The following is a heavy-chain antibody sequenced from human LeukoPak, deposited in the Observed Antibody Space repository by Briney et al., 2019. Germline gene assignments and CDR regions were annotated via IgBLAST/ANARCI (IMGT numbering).Heavy chain of an antibody. CDR3: ARAPRYCSSTSCYFFDY. V-gene: IGHV1-46*01. D-gene: IGHD2-2*01. CDR2: INPSGAST. CDR1: GYIFINYY. J-gene: IGHJ4*02. Sequence: ASVKVSCKASGYIFINYYIHWVRQAPGQGLEWMGVINPSGASTSYAQKFQGRVTMTRDTSTSTVYMELSSLRSEDTAVYYCARAPRYCSSTSCYFFDYWGQGTLVTVSS.